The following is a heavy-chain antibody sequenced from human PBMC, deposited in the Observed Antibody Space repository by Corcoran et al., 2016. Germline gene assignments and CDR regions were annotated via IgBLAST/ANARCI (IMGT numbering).Heavy chain of an antibody. CDR3: AIVDIVATIKGFNFDY. CDR1: GFSLSTSGMC. V-gene: IGHV2-70*01. Sequence: QVTLRESGPALVKPTQTLTLTCTISGFSLSTSGMCVRWIRQPPGKALEWLALIDWVDDKYYSTSLKTRLTITKETSKNQVVLTMTNMDPVDTATYYCAIVDIVATIKGFNFDYWGQGTLFTVSS. CDR2: IDWVDDK. D-gene: IGHD5-12*01. J-gene: IGHJ4*02.